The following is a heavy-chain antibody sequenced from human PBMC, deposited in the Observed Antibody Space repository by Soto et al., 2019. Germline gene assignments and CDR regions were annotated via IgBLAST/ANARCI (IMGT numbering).Heavy chain of an antibody. J-gene: IGHJ3*02. V-gene: IGHV3-23*01. CDR1: GFTFSSYA. Sequence: GSLRLSCAASGFTFSSYAMSWVRQAPGKGLEWVSAISGSGGSTYYADSVKGRFTISRDNSKNTLYLQMNSLRAEDTAVYYCAKDKNDFWSGPTPGTAFDIWGQGTMVTASS. D-gene: IGHD3-3*01. CDR3: AKDKNDFWSGPTPGTAFDI. CDR2: ISGSGGST.